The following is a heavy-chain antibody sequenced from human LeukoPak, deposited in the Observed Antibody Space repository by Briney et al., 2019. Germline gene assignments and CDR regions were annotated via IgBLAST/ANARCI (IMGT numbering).Heavy chain of an antibody. CDR1: GFTFSSYA. D-gene: IGHD3-16*01. V-gene: IGHV3-30-3*01. J-gene: IGHJ4*02. Sequence: PGRSLRLSCAASGFTFSSYAMHWVRQAPGKGLEWVAAISMGGDITVYTDSVRGRFTISRDNSRSTLYLQMNSLRLDDTALYFCARDMIGGISDYIDYWGQGTLVTLSS. CDR3: ARDMIGGISDYIDY. CDR2: ISMGGDIT.